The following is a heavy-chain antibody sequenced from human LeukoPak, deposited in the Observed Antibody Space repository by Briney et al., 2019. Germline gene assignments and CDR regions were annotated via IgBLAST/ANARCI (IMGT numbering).Heavy chain of an antibody. D-gene: IGHD1-26*01. J-gene: IGHJ4*02. CDR2: IYPGDSDT. V-gene: IGHV5-51*01. CDR1: GYSFTSYG. Sequence: GESLKISRKASGYSFTSYGIGWVRQMPGKGLEWMGNIYPGDSDTRNSPSFQGQVTISADKSISTAYLQWSSLKASDTAMYYCARGEGPTSEFDYWGQGTLVTVSS. CDR3: ARGEGPTSEFDY.